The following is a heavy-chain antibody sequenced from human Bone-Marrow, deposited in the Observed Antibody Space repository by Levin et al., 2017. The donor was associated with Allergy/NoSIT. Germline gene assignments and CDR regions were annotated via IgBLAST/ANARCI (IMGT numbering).Heavy chain of an antibody. D-gene: IGHD6-19*01. V-gene: IGHV3-11*01. Sequence: GESLKISCAASGFTFSDSYMGWVRQTPGKGLEWISHISRSATTIYYADSVEGRFTISRDNSKNTLDLHMNFLRTEDTGVYFCAVPGGASVWSMDDWGRGTLVTVSS. CDR2: ISRSATTI. CDR1: GFTFSDSY. CDR3: AVPGGASVWSMDD. J-gene: IGHJ4*02.